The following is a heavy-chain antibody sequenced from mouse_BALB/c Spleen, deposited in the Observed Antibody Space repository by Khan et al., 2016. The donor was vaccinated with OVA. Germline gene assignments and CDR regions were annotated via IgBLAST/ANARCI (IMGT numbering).Heavy chain of an antibody. CDR3: ARGRTDY. CDR2: SNPNNGNI. V-gene: IGHV1-22*01. Sequence: VQLQQSGPELMKPGASVKISCKTSGYTFTDYTIHWVKQSHGKSLEWIGNSNPNNGNIDYNQKFKDKATLTMDMSSRTAYMELRSLTYEDSAVYYCARGRTDYWCQGTTLTVSS. CDR1: GYTFTDYT. J-gene: IGHJ2*01. D-gene: IGHD3-3*01.